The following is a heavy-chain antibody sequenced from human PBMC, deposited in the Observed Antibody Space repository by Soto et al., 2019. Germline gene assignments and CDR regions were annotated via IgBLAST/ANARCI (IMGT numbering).Heavy chain of an antibody. V-gene: IGHV3-74*01. J-gene: IGHJ2*01. CDR2: INGDGAYR. CDR3: AKDQTLSGWGYFDL. Sequence: PGGSLRLSCAASGFTFTHYWMHWVRQVPGKGLVWVSRINGDGAYRSYADFAEGRFTISRDNARNSLYLQMNSLRVEDTALYYCAKDQTLSGWGYFDLWGRGTLVTVS. CDR1: GFTFTHYW. D-gene: IGHD6-19*01.